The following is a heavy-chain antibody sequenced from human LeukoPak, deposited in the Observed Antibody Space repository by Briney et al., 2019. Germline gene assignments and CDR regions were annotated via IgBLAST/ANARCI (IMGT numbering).Heavy chain of an antibody. D-gene: IGHD3-16*01. Sequence: SETLSLTCAVYGGSFSGYYWSWIRQPPGKGLEWIGEINHSGSTNYNPSLKSRVTISVDTSKNQFSLNLNSATAADTAVYYCARGIRGAADYWGQGTLVTVSS. V-gene: IGHV4-34*01. J-gene: IGHJ4*02. CDR3: ARGIRGAADY. CDR1: GGSFSGYY. CDR2: INHSGST.